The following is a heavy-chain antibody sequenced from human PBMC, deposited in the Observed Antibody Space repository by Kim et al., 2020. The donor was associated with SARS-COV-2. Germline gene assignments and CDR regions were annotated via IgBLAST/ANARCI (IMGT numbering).Heavy chain of an antibody. CDR2: INHSGST. V-gene: IGHV4-34*01. D-gene: IGHD3-16*02. CDR3: ARRNSYRRGAFDI. Sequence: SETLSLTCAVYGGSFSGYYWSWIRQPPGKGLEWIGEINHSGSTNYNPSLKSRVTISVDTSKNQFSLKLSSVTAADTAVYYCARRNSYRRGAFDIWGQGTMVTVSS. J-gene: IGHJ3*02. CDR1: GGSFSGYY.